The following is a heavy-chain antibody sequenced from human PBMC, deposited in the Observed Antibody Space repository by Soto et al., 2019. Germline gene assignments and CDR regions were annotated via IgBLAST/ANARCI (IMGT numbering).Heavy chain of an antibody. CDR3: ARLSVGAADY. J-gene: IGHJ4*02. V-gene: IGHV4-39*01. CDR2: IYYSGST. CDR1: GGSISSSGYY. D-gene: IGHD1-26*01. Sequence: SETLSLTCTVSGGSISSSGYYWGWIRQPPGKGLEWIGSIYYSGSTYYNPSLKSRVTISVDTSKNQFSLKLSSVTAADTAVYYCARLSVGAADYWGQGTLVTVSS.